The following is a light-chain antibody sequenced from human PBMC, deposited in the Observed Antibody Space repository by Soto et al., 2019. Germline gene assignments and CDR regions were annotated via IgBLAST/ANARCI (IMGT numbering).Light chain of an antibody. Sequence: QSVLTQPPSASRSPGQSVTISCTGTSSDVGGYKFVSWYQQHPGKVPKLIIYEVDKRPSGVPDRFSGSKSGNTASLTASGLQAEDEADYYCSSYEGSNNLLFGGGTKLTVL. CDR2: EVD. CDR3: SSYEGSNNLL. J-gene: IGLJ2*01. V-gene: IGLV2-8*01. CDR1: SSDVGGYKF.